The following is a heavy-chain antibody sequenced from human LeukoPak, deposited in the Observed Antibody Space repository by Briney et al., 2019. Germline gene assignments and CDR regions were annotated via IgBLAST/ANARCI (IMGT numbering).Heavy chain of an antibody. Sequence: SETLSLTCTVSGGSISSYYWSWIRQPPGKGLEWIGYIYYSGSTNYNPSLKSRVTISVDTSKNQFSLKLSSVTAADTAVYYCARDHSGSKGRYFDLWGLGTLVTVSS. CDR3: ARDHSGSKGRYFDL. CDR1: GGSISSYY. J-gene: IGHJ2*01. CDR2: IYYSGST. D-gene: IGHD1-26*01. V-gene: IGHV4-59*01.